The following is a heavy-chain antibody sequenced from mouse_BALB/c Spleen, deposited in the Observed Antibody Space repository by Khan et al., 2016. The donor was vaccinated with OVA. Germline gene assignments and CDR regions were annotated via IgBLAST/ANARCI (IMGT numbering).Heavy chain of an antibody. CDR2: IFPGSGTP. V-gene: IGHV1-77*01. Sequence: VQLQESVPELVNPGASLKVSCKASGYTFTDYIIGWVKQSTRQGLEWIGDIFPGSGTPYYNEKFKDKATLTADKSSNTAYSHLSSLTSDDSAVYFYARGGYSVFAYWGQGTLVTVSS. CDR1: GYTFTDYI. CDR3: ARGGYSVFAY. J-gene: IGHJ3*01. D-gene: IGHD1-1*01.